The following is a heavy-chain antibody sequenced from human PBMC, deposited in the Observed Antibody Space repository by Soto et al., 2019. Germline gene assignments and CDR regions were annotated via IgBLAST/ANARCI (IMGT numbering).Heavy chain of an antibody. CDR2: INAGNGNT. D-gene: IGHD6-13*01. CDR3: ARGKAAAGPFDY. J-gene: IGHJ4*02. Sequence: QVQLVQSGAEVKKPGASVKVSCKASGYTFTSYAMHWVRQAPGQRLEWMGWINAGNGNTKYSQKFQGRVTITRDTSASTAYMELSSLRSEDTAVYYCARGKAAAGPFDYWGQGTLFTVSS. V-gene: IGHV1-3*01. CDR1: GYTFTSYA.